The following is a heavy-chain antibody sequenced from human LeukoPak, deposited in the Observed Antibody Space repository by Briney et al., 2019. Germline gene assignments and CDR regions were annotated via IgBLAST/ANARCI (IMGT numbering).Heavy chain of an antibody. V-gene: IGHV1-2*02. CDR3: ARGLLSSDTAVAIFHY. CDR2: INPNSGGT. J-gene: IGHJ4*02. Sequence: GASVKVSCKASGYTFTGYYMHWVRQAPGQGLEWMGWINPNSGGTNYAQKFQGRVTMTRDTSISTAYMELSRLRSDDTAVYYCARGLLSSDTAVAIFHYWGQGTLVTVSS. D-gene: IGHD6-19*01. CDR1: GYTFTGYY.